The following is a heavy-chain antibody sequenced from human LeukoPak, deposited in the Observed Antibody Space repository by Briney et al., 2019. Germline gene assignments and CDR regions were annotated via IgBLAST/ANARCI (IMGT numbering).Heavy chain of an antibody. J-gene: IGHJ4*02. CDR3: ARGPTYYDSSGYSL. Sequence: SVKVSCKASGGTFSSYAISWVRQAPGQGLEWMGGIIPIFATANYAQKFQGRVTITADESTSTAYMELSSLRSEDTAVYYCARGPTYYDSSGYSLWGQGTLVTVSS. CDR1: GGTFSSYA. V-gene: IGHV1-69*13. D-gene: IGHD3-22*01. CDR2: IIPIFATA.